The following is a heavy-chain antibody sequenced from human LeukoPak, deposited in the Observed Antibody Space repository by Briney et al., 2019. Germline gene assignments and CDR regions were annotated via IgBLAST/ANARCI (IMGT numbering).Heavy chain of an antibody. Sequence: GGSLRLSCAASGFTFSSYDMHWVRQATGKGVEWVSAIGTAGDTYYPGSVKGRFTISRENAKNSLYLQMNSLRAGDTAVYYCATHLPGYSYVYYYYMDVWGKGTTVTVSS. CDR1: GFTFSSYD. D-gene: IGHD5-18*01. CDR2: IGTAGDT. J-gene: IGHJ6*03. CDR3: ATHLPGYSYVYYYYMDV. V-gene: IGHV3-13*01.